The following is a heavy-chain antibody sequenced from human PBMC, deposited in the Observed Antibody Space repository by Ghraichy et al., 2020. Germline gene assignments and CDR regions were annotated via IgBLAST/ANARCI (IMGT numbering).Heavy chain of an antibody. CDR2: IRGNIRGGGST. CDR1: GFTFSQYA. V-gene: IGHV3-23*01. D-gene: IGHD4-17*01. Sequence: GGSLRLSCAASGFTFSQYAMSWVRQAPGKGLEWVSTIRGNIRGGGSTYYADSVKGRFTISRDNSKYTLYLQMNSLRAEDTAIYHCGRDPNDDYLGAFEFWGRGTTVTVSS. J-gene: IGHJ3*01. CDR3: GRDPNDDYLGAFEF.